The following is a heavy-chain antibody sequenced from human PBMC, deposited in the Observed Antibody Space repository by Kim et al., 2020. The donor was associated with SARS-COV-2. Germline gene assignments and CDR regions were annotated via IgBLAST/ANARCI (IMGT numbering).Heavy chain of an antibody. D-gene: IGHD1-26*01. J-gene: IGHJ5*02. CDR3: ATTPALYSGSYWFDP. CDR1: GYTLTELS. V-gene: IGHV1-24*01. CDR2: FDPEDGET. Sequence: ASVKVSCKVSGYTLTELSMHWVRQAPGKGLEWMGGFDPEDGETIYAQKFQGRVTMTEDTSTDTAYMELSSLRSEDTAVYYCATTPALYSGSYWFDPWGQGTLVTVSS.